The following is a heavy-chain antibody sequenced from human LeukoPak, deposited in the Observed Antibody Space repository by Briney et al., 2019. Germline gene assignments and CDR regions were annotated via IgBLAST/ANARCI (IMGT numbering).Heavy chain of an antibody. D-gene: IGHD7-27*01. J-gene: IGHJ4*02. CDR2: IYYSGST. Sequence: SETLSLTCTVSGGSISSYYWSWIRQPPGKGLEWIGYIYYSGSTNYNPSLKSRVTISVDTSKNQFSLKLSSVTAADTAVYYCARDPRHELGYDYWGQGTLVTVSS. CDR3: ARDPRHELGYDY. V-gene: IGHV4-59*01. CDR1: GGSISSYY.